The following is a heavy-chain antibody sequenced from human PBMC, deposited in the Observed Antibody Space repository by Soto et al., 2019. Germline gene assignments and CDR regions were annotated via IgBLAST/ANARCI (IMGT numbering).Heavy chain of an antibody. CDR2: IRSRAYGGTA. CDR3: ARVPYCASTSCYGGFHY. D-gene: IGHD2-2*01. Sequence: PGGSLRLSCTVSGVSVADYAMGWFSPVPGKGLEWISFIRSRAYGGTAEDAASVKGRFTISRDDSRNIAYLQMNSLKTEDTAVYYCARVPYCASTSCYGGFHYWGQGT. J-gene: IGHJ4*02. CDR1: GVSVADYA. V-gene: IGHV3-49*03.